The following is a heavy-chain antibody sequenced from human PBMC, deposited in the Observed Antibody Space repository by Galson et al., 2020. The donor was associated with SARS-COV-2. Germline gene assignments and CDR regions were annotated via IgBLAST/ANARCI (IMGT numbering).Heavy chain of an antibody. CDR2: ISSSGST. CDR1: GDSVRSGFYN. Sequence: ASETLSLTCPVSGDSVRSGFYNWSWIRQHPGKGLEWIGHISSSGSTNYNPSLKSRLGISVDTSKNQFSLMLSSVTAADTAFYYCARGAGPVTLVRGLIIGFDFWGQGTLVTVSS. D-gene: IGHD3-10*01. J-gene: IGHJ4*02. CDR3: ARGAGPVTLVRGLIIGFDF. V-gene: IGHV4-31*03.